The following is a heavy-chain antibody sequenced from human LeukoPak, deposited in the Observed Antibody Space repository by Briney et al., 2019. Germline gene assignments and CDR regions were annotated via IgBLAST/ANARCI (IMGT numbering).Heavy chain of an antibody. Sequence: SVKVSCKASGGTFSSYAISWVRQAPGQGLEWMGGIIPIFGTANYAQKFQGRVTITTDESTSTAYMELSSLRSEDTAVYYCARTPTYYDFWSGYQYKYYFDYWGQGTLVTVSS. D-gene: IGHD3-3*01. J-gene: IGHJ4*02. V-gene: IGHV1-69*05. CDR2: IIPIFGTA. CDR1: GGTFSSYA. CDR3: ARTPTYYDFWSGYQYKYYFDY.